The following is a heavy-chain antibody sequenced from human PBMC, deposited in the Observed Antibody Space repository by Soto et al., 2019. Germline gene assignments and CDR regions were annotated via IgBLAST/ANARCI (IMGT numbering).Heavy chain of an antibody. CDR3: AKDHYYDSSGSDY. CDR2: ISYDGSNK. CDR1: GFTFSSYG. Sequence: GGSMRLSCAASGFTFSSYGMHWVRQAPGKGLEWVAVISYDGSNKYYADSVKGRFTISRDNSKNTLYLQMNSLRAEDTAVYYCAKDHYYDSSGSDYWGQGTLVTVSS. V-gene: IGHV3-30*18. J-gene: IGHJ4*02. D-gene: IGHD3-22*01.